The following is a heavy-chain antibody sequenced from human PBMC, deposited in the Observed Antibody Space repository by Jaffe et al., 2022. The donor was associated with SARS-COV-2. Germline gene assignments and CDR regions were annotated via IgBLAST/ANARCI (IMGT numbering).Heavy chain of an antibody. V-gene: IGHV3-23*04. CDR3: ARYLYCFGDSCSSAGFDY. J-gene: IGHJ4*02. CDR1: GFTFSTYV. D-gene: IGHD2-15*01. CDR2: ISGTDVST. Sequence: EVQLVESGGGLVQPGGSLRLSCAASGFTFSTYVMSWVRQAPGKGLEWVSAISGTDVSTYYADPVKGRFTISRDNSKNTVYLQMDSLRAEDTAVYYCARYLYCFGDSCSSAGFDYWGQGTLVTVSS.